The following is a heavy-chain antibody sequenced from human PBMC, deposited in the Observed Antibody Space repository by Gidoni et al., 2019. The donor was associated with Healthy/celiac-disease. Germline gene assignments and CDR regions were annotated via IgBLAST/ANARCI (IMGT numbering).Heavy chain of an antibody. D-gene: IGHD6-6*01. V-gene: IGHV4-4*07. J-gene: IGHJ5*02. CDR1: GGSISSYY. CDR3: ARDSSSLKYNWFDP. Sequence: QVQLQESGPGLVKPSETLSLTCTVSGGSISSYYWSWIRQPAGKGLEWIGRIYTSGSTNYNPSLKSRVTMSVDTSKNQFSLKLSSVTAADTAVYYCARDSSSLKYNWFDPWGQGTLVTVSS. CDR2: IYTSGST.